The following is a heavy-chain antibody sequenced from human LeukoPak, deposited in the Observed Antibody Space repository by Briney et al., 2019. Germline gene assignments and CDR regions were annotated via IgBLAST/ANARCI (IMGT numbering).Heavy chain of an antibody. Sequence: SETLSLTCTVSGGSISSYYWSWLRQPPGKGLEWIGYIYYSGSTNYNPSLKSRVTISVDTSKNQFSLKLSSVTAADTAVYYCARDRCSGGSCFNWFDPWGQGTLVTVSS. V-gene: IGHV4-59*01. CDR2: IYYSGST. J-gene: IGHJ5*02. D-gene: IGHD2-15*01. CDR1: GGSISSYY. CDR3: ARDRCSGGSCFNWFDP.